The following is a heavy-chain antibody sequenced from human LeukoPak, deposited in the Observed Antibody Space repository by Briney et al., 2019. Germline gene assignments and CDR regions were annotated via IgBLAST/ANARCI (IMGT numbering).Heavy chain of an antibody. CDR1: GGSIGSTTNY. CDR3: ARDIYDFWSGFSASPVQNWFDP. CDR2: VYYSGST. D-gene: IGHD3-3*01. Sequence: SETLSLTCTVSGGSIGSTTNYWGWIRQPPGKGLEWIGSVYYSGSTYYNPSLKSRVTMSVDTSKNRFSLKMTSLTAADTAVYYCARDIYDFWSGFSASPVQNWFDPWGQGTLVTVSS. J-gene: IGHJ5*02. V-gene: IGHV4-39*02.